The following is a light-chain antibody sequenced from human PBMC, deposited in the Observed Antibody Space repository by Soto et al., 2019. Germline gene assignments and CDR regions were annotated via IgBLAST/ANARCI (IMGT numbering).Light chain of an antibody. J-gene: IGKJ1*01. CDR1: QSLLHSSGYSY. CDR2: LGS. Sequence: DIVMTQSPLSLPVTPGEPASISCRSSQSLLHSSGYSYLDWYLQKPGQSPHLLIYLGSNRASGVPDRFSGSGSGSDFTLQISRVEAEDVGVYYCMQTLQTPWTFGQGTKVEIK. V-gene: IGKV2-28*01. CDR3: MQTLQTPWT.